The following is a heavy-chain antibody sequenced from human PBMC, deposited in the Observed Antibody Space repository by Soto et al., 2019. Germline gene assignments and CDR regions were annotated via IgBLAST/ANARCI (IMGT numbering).Heavy chain of an antibody. V-gene: IGHV3-23*01. CDR2: ISGSGGST. D-gene: IGHD2-2*01. J-gene: IGHJ5*02. Sequence: PGGSLRLSCAASGFTFSSYAMSWVRQAPGKGLEWVSAISGSGGSTYYADSVKGRFTISRDNSKNTLYLQMNSLRAEDTAVYYCAKEYKPRYCSSTSCYWAGFDTPQGFDPWGQGTLVTVSS. CDR1: GFTFSSYA. CDR3: AKEYKPRYCSSTSCYWAGFDTPQGFDP.